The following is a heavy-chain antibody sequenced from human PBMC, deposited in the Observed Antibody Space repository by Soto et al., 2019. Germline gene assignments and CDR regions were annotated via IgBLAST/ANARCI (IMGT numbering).Heavy chain of an antibody. CDR3: VKAAKYCSGCRCYYIGYFDY. V-gene: IGHV3-23*01. D-gene: IGHD2-15*01. Sequence: EVQLLESGGGLVRPGGSLRLSCAASGFTFSSSDMNWVRQAPGKGLEWVSSISGSGDTTYYADSVKGRFTISRDNSKNTLYLQMNSLRAEDTAVYYCVKAAKYCSGCRCYYIGYFDYWGQGTLVTVSS. CDR2: ISGSGDTT. CDR1: GFTFSSSD. J-gene: IGHJ4*02.